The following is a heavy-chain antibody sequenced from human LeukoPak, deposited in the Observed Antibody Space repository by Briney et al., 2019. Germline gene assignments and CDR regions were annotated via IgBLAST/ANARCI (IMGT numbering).Heavy chain of an antibody. CDR1: GGSISSYY. D-gene: IGHD6-19*01. Sequence: AETLSLTCTVSGGSISSYYWSWILQPAGKGLEWIGRIYTSGSTNYNPSLKSRVTMSVDTSKNQFSLKLSSVTAADTAVYYCARDLGSSGWYGSYYFDYWGQGTLVTVSS. V-gene: IGHV4-4*07. CDR2: IYTSGST. J-gene: IGHJ4*02. CDR3: ARDLGSSGWYGSYYFDY.